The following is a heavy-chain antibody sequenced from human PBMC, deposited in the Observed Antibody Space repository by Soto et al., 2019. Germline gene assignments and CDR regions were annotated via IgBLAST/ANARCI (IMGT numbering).Heavy chain of an antibody. CDR2: ISGSGGST. CDR3: AGARGSSSSTAYYYGMDV. D-gene: IGHD6-6*01. J-gene: IGHJ6*02. CDR1: GFTFSSYA. Sequence: EVQLLESGGGLVQPGGSLRLSCAASGFTFSSYAMSWVRQAPGKGLEWVSAISGSGGSTYYADSVKGRFTISRDNSKNTLYLQMNSLRAEDTAVYYCAGARGSSSSTAYYYGMDVWGQGTTVTVSS. V-gene: IGHV3-23*01.